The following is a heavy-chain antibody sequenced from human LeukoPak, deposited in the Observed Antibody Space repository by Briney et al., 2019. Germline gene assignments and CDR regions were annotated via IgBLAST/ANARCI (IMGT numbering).Heavy chain of an antibody. Sequence: ASVKVSCKASGYTFTSYGISWVRQAPGQGLEWIGWISAYNGNTNYAQKLQGRVTMTTDTSTRTVCMELRSLRSDDTAVYYCARGEYYYDSSGYSDWGQGTLVTVSS. CDR1: GYTFTSYG. D-gene: IGHD3-22*01. CDR2: ISAYNGNT. J-gene: IGHJ4*02. CDR3: ARGEYYYDSSGYSD. V-gene: IGHV1-18*01.